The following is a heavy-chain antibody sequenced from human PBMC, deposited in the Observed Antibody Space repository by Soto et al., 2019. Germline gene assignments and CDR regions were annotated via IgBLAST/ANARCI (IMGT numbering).Heavy chain of an antibody. V-gene: IGHV4-38-2*02. Sequence: SQTLFLTCTVAGYCINSEDYWGWIRQPPGKGRAWIASIYHSVSTFYNPSLRSRVTISIDTSKNQFSLRLTAVTAADTAMYYCARKAYSASGRINLFDSWGQGTLVTVSS. CDR3: ARKAYSASGRINLFDS. CDR2: IYHSVST. J-gene: IGHJ4*02. CDR1: GYCINSEDY. D-gene: IGHD3-10*01.